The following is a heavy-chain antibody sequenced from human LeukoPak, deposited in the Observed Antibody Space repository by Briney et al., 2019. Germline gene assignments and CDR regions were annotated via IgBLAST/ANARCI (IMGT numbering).Heavy chain of an antibody. D-gene: IGHD3-3*01. J-gene: IGHJ4*02. CDR3: GRVSLRSGRAVDS. CDR2: ISSSDSSI. Sequence: MTGGSLRLSCAASGFSFSDDYMTWIRQAPGKGLECISYISSSDSSIYYSDSVQGRFTVSRDNAKNSLFLQMNSLRAEDTAIYYCGRVSLRSGRAVDSWGQGTLVAVSS. V-gene: IGHV3-11*01. CDR1: GFSFSDDY.